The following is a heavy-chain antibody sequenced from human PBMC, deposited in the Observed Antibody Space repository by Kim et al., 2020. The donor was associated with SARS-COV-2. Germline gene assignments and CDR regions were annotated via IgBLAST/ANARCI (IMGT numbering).Heavy chain of an antibody. CDR1: GFTFSTYW. CDR3: ARLLTPH. J-gene: IGHJ4*02. D-gene: IGHD1-26*01. Sequence: GGSLRLSCAASGFTFSTYWMHWVRQAPGKGLVWVSHINSDGTTTTYADSVKGRFTISRDNAKNTLYLQMYSLRADDTAVYYCARLLTPHWGQGTLVTVSS. V-gene: IGHV3-74*01. CDR2: INSDGTTT.